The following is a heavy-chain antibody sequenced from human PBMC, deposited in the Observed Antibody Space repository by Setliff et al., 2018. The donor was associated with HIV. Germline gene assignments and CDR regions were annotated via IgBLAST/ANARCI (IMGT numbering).Heavy chain of an antibody. CDR3: ARGGGPTIFGLDP. Sequence: PSETLSLTCTVSGGSINSYYWSWIRQPPGKGLEWIGYIYYSGTTNYNPSLKSRVTISVDTSNNQFSLKLSSLTAADTAVYYCARGGGPTIFGLDPWGQGTLVTVS. CDR1: GGSINSYY. D-gene: IGHD3-3*01. V-gene: IGHV4-59*01. J-gene: IGHJ5*02. CDR2: IYYSGTT.